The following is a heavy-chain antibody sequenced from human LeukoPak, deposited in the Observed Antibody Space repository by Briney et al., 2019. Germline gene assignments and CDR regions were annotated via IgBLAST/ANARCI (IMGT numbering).Heavy chain of an antibody. CDR2: IYYSGST. Sequence: SETLSLTCAVYGGSFSGYYWSWIRQPPGKGLEWIGYIYYSGSTNYNPSLKSRVTISVDTSKNQFSLKLSSVTAADTVVYYCARVTSYYDFWSGYSAPYNWFDPWGQGTLVTVSS. J-gene: IGHJ5*02. D-gene: IGHD3-3*01. CDR3: ARVTSYYDFWSGYSAPYNWFDP. V-gene: IGHV4-59*01. CDR1: GGSFSGYY.